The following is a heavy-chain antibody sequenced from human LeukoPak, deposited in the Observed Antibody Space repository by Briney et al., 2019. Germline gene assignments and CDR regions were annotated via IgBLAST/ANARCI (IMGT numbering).Heavy chain of an antibody. CDR1: GYTFTSYY. J-gene: IGHJ3*02. Sequence: GASVKVSCKASGYTFTSYYMHWVRQAPGQGLEWMGIINPSGGSTTYAQKFQGRVTMTRDMSTSTVYMELSSLRSEDTAAYYCARVPPQPGYGIDIWGQGTMVTVSS. CDR2: INPSGGST. V-gene: IGHV1-46*01. D-gene: IGHD5-18*01. CDR3: ARVPPQPGYGIDI.